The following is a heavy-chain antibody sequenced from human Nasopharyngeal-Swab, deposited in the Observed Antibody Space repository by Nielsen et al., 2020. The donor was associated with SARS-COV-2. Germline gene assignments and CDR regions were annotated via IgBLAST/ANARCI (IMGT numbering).Heavy chain of an antibody. Sequence: GGSLRLSCAASGFTFSNAWMSWVRQAPGKGLEWVGRIKSKTDGGATDYAAPVKGRFTISRDDSKNTLYLQMNSLKTEDTAVYYCTTASQLWLLHFDYWGQGTLVTVSS. V-gene: IGHV3-15*01. J-gene: IGHJ4*02. CDR2: IKSKTDGGAT. D-gene: IGHD5-18*01. CDR1: GFTFSNAW. CDR3: TTASQLWLLHFDY.